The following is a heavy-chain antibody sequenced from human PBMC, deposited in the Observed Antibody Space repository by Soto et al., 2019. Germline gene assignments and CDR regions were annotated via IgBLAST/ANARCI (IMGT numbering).Heavy chain of an antibody. Sequence: QVQLVQSGTEVKKPGASVKVSCKASGYTFTSYGISWLREARGQGLEWMGWMSAYNGNTNYAQKRQGRVTMTKDTSTSTAYMELRRMRFDDSAMYYCARETSYCSGGSWYYYFDYWGQGLLVTVSS. CDR2: MSAYNGNT. D-gene: IGHD2-15*01. J-gene: IGHJ4*02. V-gene: IGHV1-18*01. CDR3: ARETSYCSGGSWYYYFDY. CDR1: GYTFTSYG.